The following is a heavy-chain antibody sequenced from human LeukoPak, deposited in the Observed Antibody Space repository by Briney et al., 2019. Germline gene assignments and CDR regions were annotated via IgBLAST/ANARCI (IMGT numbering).Heavy chain of an antibody. CDR3: ARDISGDYELGPFDY. Sequence: GASVKVSCRTSGYTFSSYGISWVRQAPGQGLEWLGWISAHSGNTNYAQKVQGRVTMTTDTSTNTAYMDLRSLRSDDTAVSYCARDISGDYELGPFDYWGQGTLVTVSS. CDR1: GYTFSSYG. D-gene: IGHD3-22*01. V-gene: IGHV1-18*01. J-gene: IGHJ4*02. CDR2: ISAHSGNT.